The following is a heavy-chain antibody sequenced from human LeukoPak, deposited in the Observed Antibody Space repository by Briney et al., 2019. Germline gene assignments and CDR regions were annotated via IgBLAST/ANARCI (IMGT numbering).Heavy chain of an antibody. D-gene: IGHD1-26*01. CDR2: IYYSGST. CDR3: ARAPSGNYYYYYMDV. CDR1: GGSISSYY. V-gene: IGHV4-59*01. Sequence: PSETLSLTCTVSGGSISSYYWSWIRQPPGKGLEWIGYIYYSGSTNYNPSLKSRVTISVDTSKNQFSLKLSSVTAADTAVYYCARAPSGNYYYYYMDVWGKGTTVTISS. J-gene: IGHJ6*03.